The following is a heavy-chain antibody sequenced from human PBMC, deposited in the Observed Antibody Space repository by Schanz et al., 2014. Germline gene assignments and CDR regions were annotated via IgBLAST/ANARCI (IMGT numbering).Heavy chain of an antibody. J-gene: IGHJ6*02. CDR1: GGSIRSGTYY. D-gene: IGHD2-8*02. Sequence: QVQLQESGPGLVKPSQTLSLTCTVSGGSIRSGTYYWSWIRQPPGKGLEWIGYIYYSGSSDYNPSLKSRVTISVDKSKNQFSLKVRSVTAADTAVYYCARDSLRGATGGYGMDVWGQGTTVTVSS. CDR3: ARDSLRGATGGYGMDV. V-gene: IGHV4-61*01. CDR2: IYYSGSS.